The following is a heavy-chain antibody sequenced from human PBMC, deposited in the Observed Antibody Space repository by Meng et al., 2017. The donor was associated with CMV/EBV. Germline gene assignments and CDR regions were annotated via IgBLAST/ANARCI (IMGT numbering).Heavy chain of an antibody. CDR1: GGSINSNNYY. CDR2: ISYSGST. Sequence: SETLSLTCTVSGGSINSNNYYWGWIRQPPGKGLEWIGSISYSGSTSYNPSLKSRVTISVDTSKNHFSLKLSSVTAADTAVYYCARVSSGGVGAAAMWFDPWGQGTLVTVSS. D-gene: IGHD6-13*01. V-gene: IGHV4-39*02. CDR3: ARVSSGGVGAAAMWFDP. J-gene: IGHJ5*02.